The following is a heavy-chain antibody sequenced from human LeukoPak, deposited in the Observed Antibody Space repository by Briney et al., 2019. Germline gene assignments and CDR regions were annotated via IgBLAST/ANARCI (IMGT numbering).Heavy chain of an antibody. V-gene: IGHV3-23*01. Sequence: GGSLRLSCAASGFTFSSYAMSWVRQAPGKGLEWVSAISGSGGSTYYADSVKGRFTISRDNSKNTLYLQMNSLRAGDTAVYYCAKAPADPSYAFDIWGQGTMVTVSS. J-gene: IGHJ3*02. CDR1: GFTFSSYA. CDR3: AKAPADPSYAFDI. D-gene: IGHD2-15*01. CDR2: ISGSGGST.